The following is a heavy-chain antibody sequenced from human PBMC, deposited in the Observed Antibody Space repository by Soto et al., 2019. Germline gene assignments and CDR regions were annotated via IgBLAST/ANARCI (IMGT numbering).Heavy chain of an antibody. V-gene: IGHV1-69*13. D-gene: IGHD3-10*01. CDR2: IIPIFGTA. Sequence: SVKVSCKASGGTFSSYAISWVRQARGQGLEWMGGIIPIFGTANYAQKFQGRVTITADESTSTAYMELSSLRSEDTAVYYCARGGYYYGSGSYPPFDYWGQGTLVTVSS. CDR3: ARGGYYYGSGSYPPFDY. J-gene: IGHJ4*02. CDR1: GGTFSSYA.